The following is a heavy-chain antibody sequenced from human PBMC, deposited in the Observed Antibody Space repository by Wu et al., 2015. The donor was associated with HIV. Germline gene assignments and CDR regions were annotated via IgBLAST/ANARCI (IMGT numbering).Heavy chain of an antibody. CDR3: ASFRKGRAFDI. J-gene: IGHJ3*02. V-gene: IGHV1-18*01. Sequence: QVHLVQSGAEVKKPGSSVKVSCKASGHTSNNYAVTWVRQAPGQGLQWMGWISVYNGNSNHSQKLQGRLTMTTDTSTNTVYMELRSLRSDDTAVYYCASFRKGRAFDIWGQGTMVTVSS. CDR2: ISVYNGNS. CDR1: GHTSNNYA.